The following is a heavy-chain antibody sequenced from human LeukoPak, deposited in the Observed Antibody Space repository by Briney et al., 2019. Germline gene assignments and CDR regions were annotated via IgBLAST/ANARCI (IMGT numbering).Heavy chain of an antibody. V-gene: IGHV1-69*05. J-gene: IGHJ4*02. CDR1: GGTFSSYA. CDR2: IIPIFGTA. D-gene: IGHD3-10*01. CDR3: ARSITMVRGVIISFDY. Sequence: SVKVSCKASGGTFSSYAISWVRQAPGQGLEWMGGIIPIFGTANYAQKLQGRVTMTTDTSTSTAYMELRSLRSDDTAVYYCARSITMVRGVIISFDYWGQGTLVTVSS.